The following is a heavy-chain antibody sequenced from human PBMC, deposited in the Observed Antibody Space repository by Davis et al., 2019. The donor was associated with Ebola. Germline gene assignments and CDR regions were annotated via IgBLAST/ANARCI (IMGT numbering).Heavy chain of an antibody. CDR2: ISYDGSDK. Sequence: PGGSLRLSCATSGFSFSDHYMDWVRQAPGKGLEWVAVISYDGSDKYYADSVRGRFSISRDNTKNTVHLQMNSLRDEDTAVYYCARDRSGGAFDIWGQGTMVTVSS. V-gene: IGHV3-33*08. J-gene: IGHJ3*02. CDR1: GFSFSDHY. D-gene: IGHD2-15*01. CDR3: ARDRSGGAFDI.